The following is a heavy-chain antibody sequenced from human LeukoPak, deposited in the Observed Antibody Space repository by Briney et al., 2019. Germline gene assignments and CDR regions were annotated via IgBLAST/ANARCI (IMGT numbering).Heavy chain of an antibody. Sequence: TGGSLRLSCAASGFTFSSYAMSWVRQAPGKGLEWVAFIRYDGSNKYYADSVKGRFTISRDNSKNTLYLQMNSLRAEDTAVYYCAKDTYYYGSGSYLDYWGQGTLVTVSS. CDR3: AKDTYYYGSGSYLDY. CDR1: GFTFSSYA. D-gene: IGHD3-10*01. V-gene: IGHV3-30*02. CDR2: IRYDGSNK. J-gene: IGHJ4*02.